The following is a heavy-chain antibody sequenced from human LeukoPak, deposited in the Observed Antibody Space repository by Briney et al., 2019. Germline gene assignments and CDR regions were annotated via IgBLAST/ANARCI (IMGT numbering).Heavy chain of an antibody. CDR2: IYYSGST. D-gene: IGHD6-13*01. V-gene: IGHV4-59*02. CDR3: ARAGSGWSFDY. CDR1: GDSVSSYY. J-gene: IGHJ4*02. Sequence: SETLSLTCTVSGDSVSSYYWSWIRQPPGKGLEWIGYIYYSGSTNYNPSLKSRVTTSVGTSKNQFSLKLTSVTAADTAVYYCARAGSGWSFDYWGQGTLVTVSS.